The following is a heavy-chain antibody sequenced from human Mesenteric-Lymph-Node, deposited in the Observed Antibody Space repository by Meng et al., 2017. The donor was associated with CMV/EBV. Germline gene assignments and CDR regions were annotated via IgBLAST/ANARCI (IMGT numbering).Heavy chain of an antibody. Sequence: QVQLQQWGAGLLKPSETLYLTCAVYGGSFSAYYWSWIRQPPGKELEWIGEINHSGSTNYNPSLKSRITISVDTSKNQFSLKLTSVTAADTAVYFCASLAPLNNTKDKIPSGYWGQGTLVTVSS. CDR1: GGSFSAYY. CDR3: ASLAPLNNTKDKIPSGY. CDR2: INHSGST. J-gene: IGHJ4*02. D-gene: IGHD1-14*01. V-gene: IGHV4-34*01.